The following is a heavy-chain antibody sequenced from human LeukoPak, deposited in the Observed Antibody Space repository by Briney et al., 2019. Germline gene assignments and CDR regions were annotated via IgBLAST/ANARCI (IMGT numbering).Heavy chain of an antibody. D-gene: IGHD3-22*01. CDR2: ISAYNGNT. CDR1: GYTFTSYG. CDR3: ARAVLQYYYDSSGYYFDY. V-gene: IGHV1-18*01. Sequence: ASVKVSCKASGYTFTSYGISWVRQAPGQGLEWMGWISAYNGNTNYAQKLQGRVAMTTDTSTSTAYMELRSLRSDDTAVYYCARAVLQYYYDSSGYYFDYWGQGTLVTVSS. J-gene: IGHJ4*02.